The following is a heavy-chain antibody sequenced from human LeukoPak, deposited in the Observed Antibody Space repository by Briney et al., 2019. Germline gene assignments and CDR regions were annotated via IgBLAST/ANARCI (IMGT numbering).Heavy chain of an antibody. CDR3: ARDRMVRGVTYYYMDV. CDR1: GGSISSGGYY. V-gene: IGHV4-31*03. Sequence: SETLSLTCTVSGGSISSGGYYWSWIRQHPGKGLEWIGYIYYSGSTYHNPSLKSRVTISVDTSKNQFSLKLSSVTAADTAVYYCARDRMVRGVTYYYMDVWGKGTTVTVSS. D-gene: IGHD3-10*01. J-gene: IGHJ6*03. CDR2: IYYSGST.